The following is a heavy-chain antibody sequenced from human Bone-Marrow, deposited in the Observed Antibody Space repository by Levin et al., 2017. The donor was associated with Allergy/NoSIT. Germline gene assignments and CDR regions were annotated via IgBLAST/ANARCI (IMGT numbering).Heavy chain of an antibody. CDR3: ARGPLIFGVALPIYYYYGMDV. Sequence: ASVKVSCKASGYTFTSYGISWVRQAPGQGLEWMGWISAYNGNTNYAQKLQGRVTMTTDTSTSTAYMELRSLRSDDTAVYYCARGPLIFGVALPIYYYYGMDVWGQGTTVTVSS. D-gene: IGHD3-3*01. J-gene: IGHJ6*02. V-gene: IGHV1-18*01. CDR1: GYTFTSYG. CDR2: ISAYNGNT.